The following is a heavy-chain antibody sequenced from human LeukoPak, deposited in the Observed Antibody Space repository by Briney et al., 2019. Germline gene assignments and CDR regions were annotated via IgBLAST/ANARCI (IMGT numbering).Heavy chain of an antibody. D-gene: IGHD6-19*01. CDR1: GGSFSGYY. J-gene: IGHJ4*02. V-gene: IGHV4-34*01. Sequence: SETLSLTCAVYGGSFSGYYWSWIRQPPGKGLEWIGEINHSGSTNYNPSLKSRVTISVDTSKNQFSLKLSSVTAAATAVYYCARVLPYSSGWYPRWYFDYWGQGTLVTVSS. CDR3: ARVLPYSSGWYPRWYFDY. CDR2: INHSGST.